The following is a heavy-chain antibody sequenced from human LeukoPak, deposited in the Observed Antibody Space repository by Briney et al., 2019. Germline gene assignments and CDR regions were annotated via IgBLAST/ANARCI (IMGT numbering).Heavy chain of an antibody. CDR1: GFTFSSYA. Sequence: QPGGSLRLSCAASGFTFSSYAMSWVRQAPGKGLEWVSVICSGGSTYYADSVKGRFTISRDNSKNTLYLQMNSLRAEDTAVYYCARHTPGYSSSNDAFDIWGQGTMVTVSS. V-gene: IGHV3-66*04. CDR2: ICSGGST. CDR3: ARHTPGYSSSNDAFDI. D-gene: IGHD6-13*01. J-gene: IGHJ3*02.